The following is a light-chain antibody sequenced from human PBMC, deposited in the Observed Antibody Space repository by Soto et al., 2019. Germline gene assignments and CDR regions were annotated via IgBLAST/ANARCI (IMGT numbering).Light chain of an antibody. CDR2: DAS. Sequence: DIQRTQSPSTLAASGEDIDTITLRASQSISRWLAWYQQKPGKAPQALIYDASSLKSGVPSRFSGNGSGTEYTLPITSLQPYDFAANYCQQYTASSTFGQGTRLEIK. V-gene: IGKV1-5*01. CDR1: QSISRW. CDR3: QQYTASST. J-gene: IGKJ5*01.